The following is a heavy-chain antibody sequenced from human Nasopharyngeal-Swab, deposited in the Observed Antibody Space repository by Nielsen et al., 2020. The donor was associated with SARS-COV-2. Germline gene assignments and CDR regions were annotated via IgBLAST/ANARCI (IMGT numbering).Heavy chain of an antibody. Sequence: GESLKISCTASGFTFGDYAMSWFRQAPGKGLEWVGFIRSKAYGGTTEYAASVKGRFTISRDDSKSIAYLQMNSLKTEDTAVYYCTRFAVVPAAMFLRYYYYYMDVWGKGTTVTVSS. CDR2: IRSKAYGGTT. CDR3: TRFAVVPAAMFLRYYYYYMDV. CDR1: GFTFGDYA. J-gene: IGHJ6*03. V-gene: IGHV3-49*03. D-gene: IGHD2-2*01.